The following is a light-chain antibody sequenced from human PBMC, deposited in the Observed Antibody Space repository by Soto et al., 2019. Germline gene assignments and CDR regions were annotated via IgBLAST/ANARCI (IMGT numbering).Light chain of an antibody. V-gene: IGKV3-15*01. CDR1: QSVSSN. CDR2: GAS. CDR3: QQYSDWPPT. Sequence: TVLPQSPGTLSLSAGERATLSCRANQSVSSNLAWYQQKPGQAPRLLINGASTRATGIPARFSGSGSGTEFSLTISSLQSEDFAVYYCQQYSDWPPTFGQGTRLEI. J-gene: IGKJ5*01.